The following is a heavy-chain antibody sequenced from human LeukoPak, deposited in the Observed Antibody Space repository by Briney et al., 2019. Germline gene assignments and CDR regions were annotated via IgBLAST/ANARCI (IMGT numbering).Heavy chain of an antibody. CDR3: ARRRPSSSLRDY. Sequence: SETLSLTCTVSGGSISSSSYYWGWIRQPPGKGLEWIGSIYYSGSTYYDPSLKSRVTISVDTSKNQFSLKLSSVTAADTAVYYCARRRPSSSLRDYWGQGTLVTVSS. CDR1: GGSISSSSYY. CDR2: IYYSGST. V-gene: IGHV4-39*01. D-gene: IGHD6-13*01. J-gene: IGHJ4*02.